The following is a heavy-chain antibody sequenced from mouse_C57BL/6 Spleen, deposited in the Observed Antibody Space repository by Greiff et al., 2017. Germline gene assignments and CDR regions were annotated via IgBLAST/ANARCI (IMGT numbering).Heavy chain of an antibody. CDR2: INPNNGGT. J-gene: IGHJ4*01. V-gene: IGHV1-26*01. D-gene: IGHD1-1*02. Sequence: VQLQQSGPELVKPGASVKISCKASGYTFTDYYMNWVKQSHGKSLEWIGDINPNNGGTSYNQKFKGKATLTVDKSSSTAYMGLRSLTSEDSAVYYWARGVGGRGNYAMDYWGQGTSVTVSS. CDR3: ARGVGGRGNYAMDY. CDR1: GYTFTDYY.